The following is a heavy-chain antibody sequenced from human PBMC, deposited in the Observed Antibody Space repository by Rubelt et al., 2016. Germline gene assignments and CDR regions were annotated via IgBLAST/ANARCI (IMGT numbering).Heavy chain of an antibody. CDR3: ARSRIVLVPGFDY. CDR2: VYHVGTT. J-gene: IGHJ4*02. V-gene: IGHV4-38-2*02. CDR1: GYSISSGYF. Sequence: QVQLQESGPGLVKPSETLSLTCTVSGYSISSGYFWGWIRQPPGKGLEWIGSVYHVGTTYYNPSLKSRVTISVDTSKNQFSLKLTSVTAADTAVYYCARSRIVLVPGFDYWGQGTLVTVSS. D-gene: IGHD2-2*01.